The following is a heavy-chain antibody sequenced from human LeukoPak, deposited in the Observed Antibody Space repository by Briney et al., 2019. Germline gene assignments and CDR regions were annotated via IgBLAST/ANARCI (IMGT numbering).Heavy chain of an antibody. J-gene: IGHJ4*02. D-gene: IGHD3-9*01. CDR2: IRSKANSYAT. Sequence: GGSLRLSCAASGFTFSGSAMHWVRQASGKGLEWVGRIRSKANSYATAYAASVKGRFTISRDASKNSVYLQMNSLKTEDTAVYYCARTYYDILTGIRDFDYWGQGTLVTVSS. CDR1: GFTFSGSA. V-gene: IGHV3-73*01. CDR3: ARTYYDILTGIRDFDY.